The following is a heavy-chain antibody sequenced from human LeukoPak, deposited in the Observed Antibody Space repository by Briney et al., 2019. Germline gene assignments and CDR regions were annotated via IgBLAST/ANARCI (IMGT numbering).Heavy chain of an antibody. D-gene: IGHD3-10*01. J-gene: IGHJ5*02. V-gene: IGHV4-30-4*08. Sequence: PSETLSLTCTVSGGSISSGDYYWSWIRQPPGKGLEWIGYIYYSGSTYYNPSLKSRVTISVDTSKNQFSLKLSSVTAADTAVYYCARARIYGSGSYSPNWFDPWGQGTLVTVSS. CDR3: ARARIYGSGSYSPNWFDP. CDR2: IYYSGST. CDR1: GGSISSGDYY.